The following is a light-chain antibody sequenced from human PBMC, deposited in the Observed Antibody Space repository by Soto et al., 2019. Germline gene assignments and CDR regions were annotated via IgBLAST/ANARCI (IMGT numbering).Light chain of an antibody. CDR3: QTWGTGIVV. CDR1: SGHSSYA. V-gene: IGLV4-69*01. J-gene: IGLJ2*01. Sequence: QAVVTQSPSASASLGASVKLTCTLSSGHSSYAIASHQQQPEKGPRYLMKLNSDGSHSKGDGIPDRFSGSSSGAERYLTISSLQSEDEADYYCQTWGTGIVVFGGGTQLTVL. CDR2: LNSDGSH.